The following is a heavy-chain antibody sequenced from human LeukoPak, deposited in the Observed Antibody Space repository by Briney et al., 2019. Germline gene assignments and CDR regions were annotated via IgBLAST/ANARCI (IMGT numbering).Heavy chain of an antibody. CDR3: AKALSSITARAWDY. CDR2: IYSDGNT. D-gene: IGHD6-6*01. J-gene: IGHJ4*02. Sequence: GGSLRLSCAASGFIVSSNYMNWVRQAPGKGLEWVSVIYSDGNTYSADSVKGRFTISRDNSKNTLYLQMNSLRAEDTAVYYCAKALSSITARAWDYWGQGTLVTVSS. CDR1: GFIVSSNY. V-gene: IGHV3-53*01.